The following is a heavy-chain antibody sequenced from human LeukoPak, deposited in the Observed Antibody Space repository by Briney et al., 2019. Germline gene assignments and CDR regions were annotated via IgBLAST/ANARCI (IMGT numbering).Heavy chain of an antibody. CDR1: GFTFSSYA. D-gene: IGHD3-3*01. CDR3: ATERMYYDFWSGLNDGSYYYYGMDV. J-gene: IGHJ6*02. V-gene: IGHV3-23*01. Sequence: GGSLRLSCAAAGFTFSSYAMSWVRQAPGKGREWVSAISGGGGSTYYADSVRGRFTISRDNSKNTLYLQMNSLSAEDTAVYYCATERMYYDFWSGLNDGSYYYYGMDVWGQGTTVTVSS. CDR2: ISGGGGST.